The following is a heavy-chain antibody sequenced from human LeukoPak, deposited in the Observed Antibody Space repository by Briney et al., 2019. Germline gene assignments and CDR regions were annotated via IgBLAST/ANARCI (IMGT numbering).Heavy chain of an antibody. V-gene: IGHV3-30*18. CDR3: AKEAGDSSGYYYYYYYGMDV. J-gene: IGHJ6*02. Sequence: GGSLRLSCAASGFTFSSHGMHWVRQAPGKGLEWLAVISYDGSNKYYADSVKGRFTISRDNSKNTLYLQMNSLRAEDTAVYYCAKEAGDSSGYYYYYYYGMDVWGQGTTVTVSS. D-gene: IGHD3-22*01. CDR1: GFTFSSHG. CDR2: ISYDGSNK.